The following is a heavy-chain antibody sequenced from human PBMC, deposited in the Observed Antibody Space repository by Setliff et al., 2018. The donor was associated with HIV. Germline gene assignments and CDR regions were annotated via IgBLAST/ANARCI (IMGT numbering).Heavy chain of an antibody. D-gene: IGHD6-19*01. V-gene: IGHV3-21*06. J-gene: IGHJ4*02. CDR1: GFTFSSYT. CDR3: TRRFEKWLAFDY. Sequence: GGSLRLSCAASGFTFSSYTMNWVRQAPGKGLEWVSSITSSSSYMYYADSVKGRFTMSFDTSKNLFSLKMSSASAADTGVYYCTRRFEKWLAFDYWGQGTLVTVSS. CDR2: ITSSSSYM.